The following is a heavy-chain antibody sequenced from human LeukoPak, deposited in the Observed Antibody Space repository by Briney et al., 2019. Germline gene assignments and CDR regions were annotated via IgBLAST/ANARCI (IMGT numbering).Heavy chain of an antibody. CDR3: ARWDIGSYFPDY. D-gene: IGHD1-26*01. CDR2: IYYSGTT. V-gene: IGHV4-59*02. CDR1: GGSVSSYY. Sequence: SETLSLTCTVSGGSVSSYYWNWIRQPPGKGLEWIGYIYYSGTTNYNPSLKSRVTISVDTSKNQFSLKLSSVTAADTAVYYCARWDIGSYFPDYCGEGTLVTVSS. J-gene: IGHJ4*02.